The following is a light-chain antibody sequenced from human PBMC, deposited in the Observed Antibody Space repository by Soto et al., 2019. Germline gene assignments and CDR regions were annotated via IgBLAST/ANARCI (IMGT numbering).Light chain of an antibody. V-gene: IGKV3-20*01. CDR3: QHYFNSLPWT. Sequence: ETVLTQSPGTLSLPPGERATLSCRASQSVSSTYLIWYQQQPRQARPLIIYGASSRATGVTDRFSSGGCWTEFTLTTSRLVAEEYSVYYCQHYFNSLPWTFGRGTKVDIK. CDR2: GAS. J-gene: IGKJ1*01. CDR1: QSVSSTY.